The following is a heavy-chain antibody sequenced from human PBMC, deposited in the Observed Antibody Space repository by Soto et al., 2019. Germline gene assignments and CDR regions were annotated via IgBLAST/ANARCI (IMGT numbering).Heavy chain of an antibody. CDR3: ARDVPRDNYGMDV. J-gene: IGHJ6*02. Sequence: GASVKVSCKASGYTFTSYYMHWVRQAPGQGLEWMGIINPSGGSTSYAQKFQGRVTMTTDTSTSTAYMELRSLRSDDTAVYYCARDVPRDNYGMDVWGQGTTVTVSS. CDR2: INPSGGST. CDR1: GYTFTSYY. V-gene: IGHV1-46*01.